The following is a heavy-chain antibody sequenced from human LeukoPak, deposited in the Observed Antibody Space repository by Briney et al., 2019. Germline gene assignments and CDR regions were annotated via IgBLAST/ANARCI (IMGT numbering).Heavy chain of an antibody. CDR3: ARLLYNFGAYMDV. J-gene: IGHJ6*03. Sequence: GGSLRLSCAASGFTFSSYEMNWVRQAPGQGLEWVAYISSTGNTVHYAGSVKGRFTISRDNAKNSLYLQMSSLRAEDTAVYYCARLLYNFGAYMDVWGKGTTVTVS. CDR2: ISSTGNTV. D-gene: IGHD3-3*01. V-gene: IGHV3-48*03. CDR1: GFTFSSYE.